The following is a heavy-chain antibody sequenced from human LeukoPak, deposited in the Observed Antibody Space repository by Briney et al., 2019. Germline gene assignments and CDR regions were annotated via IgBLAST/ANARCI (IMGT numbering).Heavy chain of an antibody. V-gene: IGHV1-2*02. Sequence: ASVTVSCKASGYTFTEHFIHWVRQAPGQGLQYMGWIHPASANTVYAQMFHGRVTLTRDTPATTTYMELSGLRSDDTAVYYCARDLRPANLWGQGTLVTVFS. CDR1: GYTFTEHF. CDR2: IHPASANT. CDR3: ARDLRPANL. D-gene: IGHD1-7*01. J-gene: IGHJ4*02.